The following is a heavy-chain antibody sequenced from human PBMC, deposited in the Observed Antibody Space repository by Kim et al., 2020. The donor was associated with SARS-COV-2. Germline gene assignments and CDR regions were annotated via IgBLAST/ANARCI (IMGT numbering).Heavy chain of an antibody. D-gene: IGHD5-12*01. Sequence: KYSQNFQGRVTITRDTSASTAYMELSSLRSEDTAVYYCARQIVAGKSFDYWGQGTLITVSS. J-gene: IGHJ4*02. V-gene: IGHV1-3*01. CDR3: ARQIVAGKSFDY.